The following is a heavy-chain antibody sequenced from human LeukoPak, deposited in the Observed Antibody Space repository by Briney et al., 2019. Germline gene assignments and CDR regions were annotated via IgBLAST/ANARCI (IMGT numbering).Heavy chain of an antibody. CDR2: INHSGST. V-gene: IGHV4-34*01. D-gene: IGHD3-22*01. CDR1: GGSFSGYY. Sequence: SETLSLTCAVYGGSFSGYYWSWIRQPPGKGLEWIGEINHSGSTNYNPSLKSRVTISVDTSKNQFSLKLSSVAAADTAVYYCARFPQNYYYDSSGFDYWGQGTLVTVSS. J-gene: IGHJ4*02. CDR3: ARFPQNYYYDSSGFDY.